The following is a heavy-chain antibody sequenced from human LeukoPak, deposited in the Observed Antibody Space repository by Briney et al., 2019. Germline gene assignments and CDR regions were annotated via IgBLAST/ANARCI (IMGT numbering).Heavy chain of an antibody. CDR2: FDPEDGET. CDR1: GYTLTELS. CDR3: AVSAGIVVVVAALDP. V-gene: IGHV1-24*01. D-gene: IGHD2-15*01. J-gene: IGHJ5*02. Sequence: ASVKVSCKVSGYTLTELSMHWVRQAPGKGLEWMGGFDPEDGETIYAQKFQGRVTITTDESTSTAYMELSSLRSEDTAVYYCAVSAGIVVVVAALDPWGQGTLVTVSS.